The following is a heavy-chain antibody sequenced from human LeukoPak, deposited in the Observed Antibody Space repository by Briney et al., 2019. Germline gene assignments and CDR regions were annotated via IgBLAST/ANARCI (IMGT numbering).Heavy chain of an antibody. CDR2: LSDSGGST. J-gene: IGHJ4*02. CDR3: AKEGFYDILTGSSDYFDY. V-gene: IGHV3-23*01. D-gene: IGHD3-9*01. Sequence: GGSLRLSCAASGFTFSSYAMSWVRQAPGKGLEWVSTLSDSGGSTYYADSVKGRFTISRDNSKNTLFLQMNSLRAEDTAVYYCAKEGFYDILTGSSDYFDYWGQGILVTVSS. CDR1: GFTFSSYA.